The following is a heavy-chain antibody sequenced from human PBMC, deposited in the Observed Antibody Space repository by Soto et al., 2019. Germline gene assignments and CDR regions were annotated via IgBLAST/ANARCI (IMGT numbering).Heavy chain of an antibody. J-gene: IGHJ4*02. D-gene: IGHD1-26*01. CDR2: ISGSGGST. CDR3: AKVTSQWELLVPIDY. V-gene: IGHV3-23*01. CDR1: GFTFSSYA. Sequence: EVQLLESGGGLVQPGGSLRLSCAASGFTFSSYAMSWVRQAPGKGLEWVSAISGSGGSTYYADSVKGRFTIARDHSKNTLYLQMTSLRAEDTAVYYCAKVTSQWELLVPIDYWGQGTLVTVSS.